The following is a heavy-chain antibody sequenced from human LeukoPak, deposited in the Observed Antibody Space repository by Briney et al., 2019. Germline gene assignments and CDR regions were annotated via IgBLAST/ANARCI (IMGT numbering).Heavy chain of an antibody. D-gene: IGHD3-22*01. Sequence: ASVKFSCKASGYTFTSYGISWVRQAPGPGHERMGWISAYNGNTNYAQKLQGRVTMTTDTSTSTAYMELSRLRSDDTAVYYCARGRLYDSSGYWVYWGQGTLVTVSS. CDR3: ARGRLYDSSGYWVY. CDR1: GYTFTSYG. V-gene: IGHV1-18*01. CDR2: ISAYNGNT. J-gene: IGHJ4*02.